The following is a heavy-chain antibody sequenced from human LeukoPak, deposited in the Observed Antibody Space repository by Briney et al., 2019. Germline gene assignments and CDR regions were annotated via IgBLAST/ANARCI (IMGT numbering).Heavy chain of an antibody. CDR3: AREGLYYDSSGNAFDI. J-gene: IGHJ3*02. CDR1: GYTFTSNY. D-gene: IGHD3-22*01. V-gene: IGHV1-46*01. CDR2: IYPRDGST. Sequence: AASVKVSCKASGYTFTSNYIHWVRQAPGQGLEWMGMIYPRDGSTSYAQKFQGRVTVTRDTSTSTVHMELSGLRSDDTAVYYCAREGLYYDSSGNAFDIWGQGTMVTVSS.